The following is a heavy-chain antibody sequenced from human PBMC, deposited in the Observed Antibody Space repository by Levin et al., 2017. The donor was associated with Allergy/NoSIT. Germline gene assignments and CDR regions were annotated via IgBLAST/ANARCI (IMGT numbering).Heavy chain of an antibody. J-gene: IGHJ4*02. Sequence: PSETLSLTCAVSGGSISSGGYSWSWLRQPPGKGLEWIGNIYLSGSTYYNLSLKSRVTISVDRSKNQFSLNLSSVTAADTAVYYCARVAGYSYGYYFDYWGQGTLVTVSS. CDR3: ARVAGYSYGYYFDY. V-gene: IGHV4-30-2*01. CDR2: IYLSGST. CDR1: GGSISSGGYS. D-gene: IGHD5-18*01.